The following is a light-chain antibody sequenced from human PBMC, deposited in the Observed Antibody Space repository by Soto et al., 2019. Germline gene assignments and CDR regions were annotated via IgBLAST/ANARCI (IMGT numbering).Light chain of an antibody. V-gene: IGKV3-15*01. Sequence: EIVMTQSPATLSVSPGDRATLSCRASQSVSTDLAWYQQKPGQSPRLLIFGASARATGVPARFSGSGSGTEFTLTISSLQSEDFAVYYCQQYIKWPPTFGQGTKVEIK. J-gene: IGKJ1*01. CDR1: QSVSTD. CDR3: QQYIKWPPT. CDR2: GAS.